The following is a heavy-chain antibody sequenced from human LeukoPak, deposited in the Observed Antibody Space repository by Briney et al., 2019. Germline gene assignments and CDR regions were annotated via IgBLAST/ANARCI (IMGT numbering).Heavy chain of an antibody. J-gene: IGHJ3*02. CDR3: AKATRLDLEDAFDI. V-gene: IGHV3-9*01. CDR1: GFTFSSYA. CDR2: ISWNSGSI. Sequence: GGSLRLSCAASGFTFSSYAMHWVRQAPGKGLEWVSGISWNSGSIGYADSVKGRFTISRDSAKNSLYLQMNSLRAEDTALYYCAKATRLDLEDAFDIWGQGTMVTVSS. D-gene: IGHD3/OR15-3a*01.